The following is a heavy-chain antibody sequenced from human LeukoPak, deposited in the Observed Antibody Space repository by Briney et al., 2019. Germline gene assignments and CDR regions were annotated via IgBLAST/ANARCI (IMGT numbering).Heavy chain of an antibody. CDR3: ARLGYCSGGSCYPVGY. Sequence: PSETLSLTCSVSGASLSTSPYYWGWIRQPPGKGLEWIGSIYYSGSTYYNPSLKSRVTISVDTSKNQFSLKLSSVTAADTAVYYCARLGYCSGGSCYPVGYWGQGTLVTVSS. V-gene: IGHV4-39*01. CDR2: IYYSGST. CDR1: GASLSTSPYY. J-gene: IGHJ4*02. D-gene: IGHD2-15*01.